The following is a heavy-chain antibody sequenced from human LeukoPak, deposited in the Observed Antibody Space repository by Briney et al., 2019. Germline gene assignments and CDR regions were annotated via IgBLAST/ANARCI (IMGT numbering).Heavy chain of an antibody. J-gene: IGHJ4*02. D-gene: IGHD3-10*01. CDR1: GYTFTSYG. CDR3: ATGRITMVRGVITTYNYFDY. CDR2: ISAYNGNT. V-gene: IGHV1-18*01. Sequence: GASVKVSCKASGYTFTSYGISWVRQAPGQGLEWMGWISAYNGNTNYAQKLQGRVTMTTDTSTSTAYMELSSLRSEDTAVYYCATGRITMVRGVITTYNYFDYWGQGTLVTVSS.